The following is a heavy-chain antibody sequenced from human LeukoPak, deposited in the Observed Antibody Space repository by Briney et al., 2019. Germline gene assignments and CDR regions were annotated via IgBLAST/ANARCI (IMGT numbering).Heavy chain of an antibody. CDR1: GYTFTGYY. D-gene: IGHD3-10*01. CDR2: INPNSGGT. J-gene: IGHJ5*02. CDR3: ARGRITMVRGVQNWFDP. V-gene: IGHV1-2*02. Sequence: ASVKVSCKTSGYTFTGYYMHWVRQAPGQGLEWMGWINPNSGGTNYAQKFQGRVTMTRGTSISTAYMELSRLRSDDTAVYYCARGRITMVRGVQNWFDPWGQGTLVTVSS.